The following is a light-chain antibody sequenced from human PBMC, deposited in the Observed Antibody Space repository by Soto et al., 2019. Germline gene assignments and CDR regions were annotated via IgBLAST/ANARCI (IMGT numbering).Light chain of an antibody. CDR3: QQYKSYPLT. Sequence: DIQMTQYPSTLSASVGDRVTITCRASQSISSWLAWYQQKPGKAPNLLIYKASSLESGVPSRFSGSGSGTEFTLTISSLQPDDFATYYCQQYKSYPLTFGGGTKVEIK. CDR1: QSISSW. CDR2: KAS. J-gene: IGKJ4*01. V-gene: IGKV1-5*03.